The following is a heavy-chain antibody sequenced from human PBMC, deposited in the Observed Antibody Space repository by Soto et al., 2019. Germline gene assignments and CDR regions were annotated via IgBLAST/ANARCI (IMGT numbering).Heavy chain of an antibody. CDR2: IIPIFGTA. Sequence: SVKVSCKASGGTFSSYAISWVRQAPGQGLEWMGGIIPIFGTANYAQKFQGRVTITADESTSTAYMELSSLRSEDTAVYYCARVPYGALPESTYYFDYWGQGTLVTVSS. CDR3: ARVPYGALPESTYYFDY. J-gene: IGHJ4*02. D-gene: IGHD1-26*01. CDR1: GGTFSSYA. V-gene: IGHV1-69*13.